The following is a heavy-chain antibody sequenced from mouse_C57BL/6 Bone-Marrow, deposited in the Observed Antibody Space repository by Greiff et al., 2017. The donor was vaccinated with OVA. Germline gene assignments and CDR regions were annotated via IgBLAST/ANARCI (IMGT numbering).Heavy chain of an antibody. Sequence: EVKLMESGGGLVQPGGSLSLSCAASGFTFTDYYMSWVRQPPGKALEWLGFLRNKANGYTTEYSASVKGRFTISRDNSQSILYLQMNALRAEDSATYYCARYIGYLFDYWGQGTTLTVSS. J-gene: IGHJ2*01. CDR3: ARYIGYLFDY. D-gene: IGHD2-2*01. V-gene: IGHV7-3*01. CDR1: GFTFTDYY. CDR2: LRNKANGYTT.